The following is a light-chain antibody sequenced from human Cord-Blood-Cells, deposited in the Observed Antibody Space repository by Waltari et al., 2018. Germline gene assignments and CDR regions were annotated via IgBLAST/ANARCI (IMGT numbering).Light chain of an antibody. J-gene: IGKJ4*01. CDR3: MQALQTL. Sequence: DIVMTQSPLSLPVTPGEPASISCRSSQSLLHSNGYNYLDWYLQKPWQSPQLLIYLGSNRASGVPDRFSGSGSGTDFTLKISRVEAEDVGVYYCMQALQTLFGGGTKVEIK. CDR1: QSLLHSNGYNY. V-gene: IGKV2-28*01. CDR2: LGS.